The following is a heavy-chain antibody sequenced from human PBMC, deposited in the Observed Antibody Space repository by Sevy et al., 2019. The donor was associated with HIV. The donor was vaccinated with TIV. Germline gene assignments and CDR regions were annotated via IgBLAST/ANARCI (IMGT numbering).Heavy chain of an antibody. CDR1: GFTFRSYA. Sequence: GGSLRLSCAVSGFTFRSYAMSWVRQAPGKGLEWVSSISGPVALTYYAESVKGRFTISRDNSKNTLFLQMNSLRAEDTALYYCAKGDEPAAAYADYVPNAFDIWGQGTMVTVSS. CDR3: AKGDEPAAAYADYVPNAFDI. CDR2: ISGPVALT. J-gene: IGHJ3*02. V-gene: IGHV3-23*01. D-gene: IGHD4-17*01.